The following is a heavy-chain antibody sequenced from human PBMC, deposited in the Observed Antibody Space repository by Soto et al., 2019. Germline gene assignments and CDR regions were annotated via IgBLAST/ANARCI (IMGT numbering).Heavy chain of an antibody. CDR1: GFSFNTFA. J-gene: IGHJ5*02. D-gene: IGHD2-8*01. V-gene: IGHV3-33*01. Sequence: GGPLRLSCTTSGFSFNTFALHWVRQAPGKGLEWVAIIWSDGNDKYYADSVRGRFTIPSDNSKDTVSPQMNSLRAEDTAVKYCVRCSYSSNGLRHNLGLLGPWGQGTLVPVPQ. CDR3: VRCSYSSNGLRHNLGLLGP. CDR2: IWSDGNDK.